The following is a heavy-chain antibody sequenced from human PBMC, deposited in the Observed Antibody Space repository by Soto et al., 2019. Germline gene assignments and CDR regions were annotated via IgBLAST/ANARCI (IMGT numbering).Heavy chain of an antibody. V-gene: IGHV4-39*01. D-gene: IGHD3-10*01. J-gene: IGHJ6*01. Sequence: SETLSLTCTVSVGSISSSSYYWGWIGQPPWKGLEWIGSIYYSGSTYYNPSLKSRVTISVDTSKNQFSLKLSSVTAADTAVYYCARAFDTMVRGVPYYYYYGMDVWGQGTTVIVSS. CDR2: IYYSGST. CDR3: ARAFDTMVRGVPYYYYYGMDV. CDR1: VGSISSSSYY.